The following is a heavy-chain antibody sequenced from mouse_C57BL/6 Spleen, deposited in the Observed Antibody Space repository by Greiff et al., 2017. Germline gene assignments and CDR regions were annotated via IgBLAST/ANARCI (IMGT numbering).Heavy chain of an antibody. V-gene: IGHV1-39*01. Sequence: VQLKQSGPELVRPGASVKISCTASGYSFTDYNMNWVKQSNGQSLEWIGVINPNYGTTSYNQKFQGKATLTVDPSSSTAYMQLNSLTSEDSAVYNCERRGARGCYGSSRSWCAYWGQGTLVTVSA. CDR1: GYSFTDYN. J-gene: IGHJ3*01. CDR2: INPNYGTT. D-gene: IGHD1-1*01. CDR3: ERRGARGCYGSSRSWCAY.